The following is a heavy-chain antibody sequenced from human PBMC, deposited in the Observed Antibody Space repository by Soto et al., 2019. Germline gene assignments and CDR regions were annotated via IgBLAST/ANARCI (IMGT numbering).Heavy chain of an antibody. Sequence: QVQLVQSGAEVKKPGSSVKVSCKASGGTFSNYAITWVRQAPGQGLEWLGRIIPIFGSAKYAQKFQGRVTITADESTTTAYMELSSRRSDDTAVYYWAKDGGKDGYFGNWFDPWGQGTLVTVSS. J-gene: IGHJ5*02. CDR1: GGTFSNYA. V-gene: IGHV1-69*15. CDR3: AKDGGKDGYFGNWFDP. D-gene: IGHD5-12*01. CDR2: IIPIFGSA.